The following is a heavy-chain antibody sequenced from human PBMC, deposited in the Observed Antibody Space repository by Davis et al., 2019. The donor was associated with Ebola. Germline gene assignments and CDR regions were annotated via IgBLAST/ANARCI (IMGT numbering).Heavy chain of an antibody. CDR1: GGSISSYY. Sequence: MPSETLSLTCTVSGGSISSYYWSWIRRPPGKGLEWIGYIYYSGSTNYNPSLKSRVTISVDTSKNQFSLKLSSVTAADTAVYYCARVRTDTATTDYYGMDVWGQGTTVTVSS. J-gene: IGHJ6*02. V-gene: IGHV4-59*01. D-gene: IGHD5-18*01. CDR2: IYYSGST. CDR3: ARVRTDTATTDYYGMDV.